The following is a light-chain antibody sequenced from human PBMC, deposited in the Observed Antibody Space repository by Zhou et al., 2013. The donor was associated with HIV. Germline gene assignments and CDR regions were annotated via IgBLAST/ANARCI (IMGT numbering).Light chain of an antibody. CDR1: QGISSA. CDR3: QQFGTYPLT. V-gene: IGKV1-13*02. CDR2: RAS. J-gene: IGKJ4*01. Sequence: AIQLTQSPSSLSASVGDRVTITCRASQGISSALAWYQQKPGKPPKLLIYRASSLESGVPSRFSGSGSGTDFTLTISSLQPEDFATYYCQQFGTYPLTFGGGTKVEI.